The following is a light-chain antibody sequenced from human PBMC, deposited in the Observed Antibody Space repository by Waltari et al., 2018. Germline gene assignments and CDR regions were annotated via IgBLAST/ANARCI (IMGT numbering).Light chain of an antibody. V-gene: IGLV2-14*01. J-gene: IGLJ1*01. CDR3: SSYTSSSTYV. CDR1: SSDVGGYNY. Sequence: QSALTQPASVSGSPGQSITISCTGTSSDVGGYNYVSWYQQHPRKAPKLMIYDVSKRSLGGSNRFSGSKSGNTASLTISGLQAEDEADYYCSSYTSSSTYVFGTGTKVTVL. CDR2: DVS.